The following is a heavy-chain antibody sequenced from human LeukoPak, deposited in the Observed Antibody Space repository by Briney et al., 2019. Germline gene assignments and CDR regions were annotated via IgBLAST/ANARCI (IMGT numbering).Heavy chain of an antibody. CDR3: ASLVAVAGTTSP. CDR1: GGTFSSYA. D-gene: IGHD6-19*01. V-gene: IGHV1-69*04. Sequence: ASVKVSCKASGGTFSSYAISWVRQAPGQGLEWMGRIIPILGIANYAQQFQGRVTITADKSTSTAYMELSSLRSEDTAVYYCASLVAVAGTTSPWGQGTLVTVSS. CDR2: IIPILGIA. J-gene: IGHJ5*02.